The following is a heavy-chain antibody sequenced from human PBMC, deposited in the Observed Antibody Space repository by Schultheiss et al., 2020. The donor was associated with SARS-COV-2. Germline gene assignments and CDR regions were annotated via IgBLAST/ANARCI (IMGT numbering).Heavy chain of an antibody. CDR2: IYYNGNN. CDR1: GGSVTSASDH. Sequence: SETLSLTCTVSGGSVTSASDHWSWIRQPPGKGLEWIGYIYYNGNNNCNPSLKSRVTMSIDTSKNQFSLKMSSVTAADTAVYYCARYTAMAINWFDPWGQGTLVTVSS. D-gene: IGHD5-18*01. V-gene: IGHV4-61*01. CDR3: ARYTAMAINWFDP. J-gene: IGHJ5*02.